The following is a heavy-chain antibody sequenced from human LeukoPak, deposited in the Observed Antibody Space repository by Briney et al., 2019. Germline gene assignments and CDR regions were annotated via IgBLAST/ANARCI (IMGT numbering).Heavy chain of an antibody. CDR3: ARRTSGWYNNFDY. V-gene: IGHV4-59*08. CDR2: IYYTGST. J-gene: IGHJ4*02. Sequence: SETLSLTCTVSGGSISSYYWNWIRQPPGKGLEWIGYIYYTGSTNYNPSLKSRVTISVDTSKNQFSLKLSSVTAADTAVYYCARRTSGWYNNFDYWGQGTLVTVSS. CDR1: GGSISSYY. D-gene: IGHD6-19*01.